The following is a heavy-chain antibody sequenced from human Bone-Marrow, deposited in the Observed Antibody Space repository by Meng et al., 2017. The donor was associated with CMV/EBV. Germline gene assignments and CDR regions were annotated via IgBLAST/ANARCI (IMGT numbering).Heavy chain of an antibody. CDR1: GGSTSSYY. J-gene: IGHJ6*02. Sequence: SETLSLTCTVSGGSTSSYYWSWIRQPPGKGLEWIGYIYYSGSTNYNPSLKSRVTISVDTSKNQFSLKLSSVTAADTAVYYCARDSMYSSGWNYYYYGMDVWGQGTTVTGSS. CDR3: ARDSMYSSGWNYYYYGMDV. CDR2: IYYSGST. V-gene: IGHV4-59*01. D-gene: IGHD6-19*01.